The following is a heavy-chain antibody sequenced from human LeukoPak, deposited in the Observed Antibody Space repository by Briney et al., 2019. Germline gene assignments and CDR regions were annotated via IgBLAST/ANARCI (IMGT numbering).Heavy chain of an antibody. Sequence: SGGSLRLSCAASGFTFSSYAMTWVRQAPGKGLEWVSTISNSGGSTYYADSVKGRFTISRDNSKNTLYLHMNSLRDEDTAVCYCAKDLRIQLWAYYFDYWGQGTLVTVSS. D-gene: IGHD5-18*01. CDR2: ISNSGGST. V-gene: IGHV3-23*01. CDR1: GFTFSSYA. CDR3: AKDLRIQLWAYYFDY. J-gene: IGHJ4*02.